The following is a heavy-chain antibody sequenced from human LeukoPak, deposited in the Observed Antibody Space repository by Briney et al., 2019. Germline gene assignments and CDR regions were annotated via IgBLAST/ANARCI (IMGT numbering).Heavy chain of an antibody. D-gene: IGHD3-9*01. V-gene: IGHV3-23*01. CDR1: GFTFSSYA. CDR2: ISGSGGST. J-gene: IGHJ4*02. Sequence: GGSLRPSCAASGFTFSSYAMSWVRQAPGKGLEWVSAISGSGGSTYYADSVKGRFTISRDNSKNTLYLQMNSLRAEDTAVYYCAKDGDFDWFVTRKLFDYWGQGTLVTVSS. CDR3: AKDGDFDWFVTRKLFDY.